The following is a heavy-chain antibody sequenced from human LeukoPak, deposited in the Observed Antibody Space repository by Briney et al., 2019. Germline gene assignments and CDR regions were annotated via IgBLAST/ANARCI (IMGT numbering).Heavy chain of an antibody. CDR2: VHHSGST. Sequence: TPSQTLSLTCTVSGGSISSGDYYWTWIRQPPGKGLEWIGEVHHSGSTNYNPSLKSRVTISLDTSKNQFSLKVNSVTAADTAVYYCARGGSSLSIDYGGYYWGQGTPVTVSS. V-gene: IGHV4-30-4*08. J-gene: IGHJ4*02. CDR1: GGSISSGDYY. D-gene: IGHD4/OR15-4a*01. CDR3: ARGGSSLSIDYGGYY.